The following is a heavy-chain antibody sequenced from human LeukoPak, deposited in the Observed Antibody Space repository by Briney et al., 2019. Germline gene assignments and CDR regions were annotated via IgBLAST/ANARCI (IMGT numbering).Heavy chain of an antibody. J-gene: IGHJ4*02. CDR3: ARVRGSGWYYFDY. CDR2: ISYDGSNK. CDR1: GFTFSSYG. Sequence: PGGSLRLSCAASGFTFSSYGMHWVRQAPGKGLEWVAVISYDGSNKYYADSVKGRFTISRDNSKNTLYLQMNSLRAEDTAVYYCARVRGSGWYYFDYWGQGTLVTVSS. V-gene: IGHV3-30*03. D-gene: IGHD6-19*01.